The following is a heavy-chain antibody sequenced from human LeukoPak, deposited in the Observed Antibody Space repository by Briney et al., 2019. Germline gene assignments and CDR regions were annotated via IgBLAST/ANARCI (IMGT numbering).Heavy chain of an antibody. D-gene: IGHD3-22*01. J-gene: IGHJ4*02. CDR3: AKENYDSSGYTQSDY. Sequence: GGSLRLSCAASGFTFSSYAMSWVRQAPGKGLEWVSAISGTGGSTYYADSVKGRFTISRDNSKNTLYPQMNSLRAEDTAVYYCAKENYDSSGYTQSDYWGQGTLVTVSS. V-gene: IGHV3-23*01. CDR2: ISGTGGST. CDR1: GFTFSSYA.